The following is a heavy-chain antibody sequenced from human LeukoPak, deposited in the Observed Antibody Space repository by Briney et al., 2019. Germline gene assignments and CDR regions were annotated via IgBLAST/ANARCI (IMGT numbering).Heavy chain of an antibody. Sequence: AGGSLRLSCAASGFTFSSYEMNWVRQAPGNGLVWVSYISSSGSTIYYADSVKGRFTISRDNAKNSLYLQMNSLRAEDTAVYYCARGYCSSTSCGFDYWGQGTLVTVSS. CDR2: ISSSGSTI. J-gene: IGHJ4*02. D-gene: IGHD2-2*01. CDR1: GFTFSSYE. CDR3: ARGYCSSTSCGFDY. V-gene: IGHV3-48*03.